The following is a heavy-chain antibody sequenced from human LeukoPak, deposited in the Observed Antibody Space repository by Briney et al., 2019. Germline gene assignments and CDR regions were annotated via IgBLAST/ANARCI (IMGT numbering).Heavy chain of an antibody. D-gene: IGHD3-3*01. J-gene: IGHJ4*02. CDR2: ICPGDSDT. CDR1: GYSFTSYW. Sequence: GESLKISCKGSGYSFTSYWIGWVRQMPGKGLEWMGIICPGDSDTRYSPSFQGQVTISADKSISTAYLQWSSLKASDTAMYYCARRGTYYDFWSGYPFDYWGQGTLVTVSS. V-gene: IGHV5-51*01. CDR3: ARRGTYYDFWSGYPFDY.